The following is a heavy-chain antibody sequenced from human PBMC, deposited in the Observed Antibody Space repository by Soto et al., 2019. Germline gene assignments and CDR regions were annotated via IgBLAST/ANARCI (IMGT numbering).Heavy chain of an antibody. CDR1: DLSFSNAY. Sequence: EVQLVESGGGLVKPGESLRLSCAASDLSFSNAYINWVRQAPGNGLQWVGRIKSKTDGSTIDYAAPVKGRFIISRDDSSNTVYLKMNSLKPEDTAVYYCTTRGALGYWGQGTLVTVSS. D-gene: IGHD2-15*01. V-gene: IGHV3-15*07. CDR3: TTRGALGY. CDR2: IKSKTDGSTI. J-gene: IGHJ4*02.